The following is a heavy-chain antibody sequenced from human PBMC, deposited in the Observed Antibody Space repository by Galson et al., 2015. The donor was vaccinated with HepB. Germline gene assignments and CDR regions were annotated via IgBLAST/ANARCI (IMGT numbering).Heavy chain of an antibody. J-gene: IGHJ6*02. CDR3: AKSELRYGMDV. D-gene: IGHD1-7*01. V-gene: IGHV1-69*13. Sequence: SVKVSCKASGYTFTSYDINWVRQATGQGLEWMGGIIPIFGTANYAQKFQGRVTITADESTSTAYMELSSLRSEDTAVYYCAKSELRYGMDVWGQGTTVTVSS. CDR1: GYTFTSYD. CDR2: IIPIFGTA.